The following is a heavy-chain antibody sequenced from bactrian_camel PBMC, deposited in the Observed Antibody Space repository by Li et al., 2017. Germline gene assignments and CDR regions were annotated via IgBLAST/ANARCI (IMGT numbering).Heavy chain of an antibody. CDR2: IYGGDGST. Sequence: VQLVESGGGSVQAEGSLRLSCVVFDLTFDNMCLGWFRQSPGKEREGLADIYGGDGSTYVYDSVKGRFTISQDKAKNTVYLQMNSMRPEDTGVYSCAADPVTLCGSWYLEWRYRGQGTQVTVS. CDR1: DLTFDNMC. CDR3: AADPVTLCGSWYLEWRY. J-gene: IGHJ4*01. V-gene: IGHV3-3*01. D-gene: IGHD6*01.